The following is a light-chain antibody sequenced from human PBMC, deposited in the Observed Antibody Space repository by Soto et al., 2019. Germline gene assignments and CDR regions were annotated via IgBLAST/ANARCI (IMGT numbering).Light chain of an antibody. Sequence: DTQMTQSPSTLSASIGDRVTITCRASQSISSWLAWYQQKPGKAPKLLIYKASSLESGVPSRFSGSGSGTEFTLAISSLQADDFATYYCQQYKSYSLTFGGGTKVDIK. J-gene: IGKJ4*01. V-gene: IGKV1-5*03. CDR2: KAS. CDR3: QQYKSYSLT. CDR1: QSISSW.